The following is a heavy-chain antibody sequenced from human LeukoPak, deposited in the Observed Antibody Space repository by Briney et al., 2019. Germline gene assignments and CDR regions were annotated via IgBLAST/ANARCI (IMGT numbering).Heavy chain of an antibody. Sequence: GGSLRLSCIASGFTFSNYAMNWFRQSPGKGLEWVSTISSSGGSTYYTDSVKGRFIISRDTSKNTLYLQMNSLRAEDTAVYFCAKPASTTARQGYYYMDVWGKGTTVAVSS. CDR1: GFTFSNYA. CDR3: AKPASTTARQGYYYMDV. CDR2: ISSSGGST. V-gene: IGHV3-23*01. D-gene: IGHD2/OR15-2a*01. J-gene: IGHJ6*03.